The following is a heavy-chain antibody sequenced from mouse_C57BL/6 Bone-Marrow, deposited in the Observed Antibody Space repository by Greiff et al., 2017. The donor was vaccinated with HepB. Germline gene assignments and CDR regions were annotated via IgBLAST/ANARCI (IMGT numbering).Heavy chain of an antibody. CDR3: ARGGLLSAMDY. J-gene: IGHJ4*01. Sequence: VKLQQSGAELVKPGASVKLSCKASGYTFTSYWMHWVKQRPGQGLEWIGMIHPNSGSTNYNEKFKSKATLTVDKSSSTAYMQLSSLTSEDSAVYYCARGGLLSAMDYWGQGTSVTVSS. D-gene: IGHD2-1*01. CDR2: IHPNSGST. V-gene: IGHV1-64*01. CDR1: GYTFTSYW.